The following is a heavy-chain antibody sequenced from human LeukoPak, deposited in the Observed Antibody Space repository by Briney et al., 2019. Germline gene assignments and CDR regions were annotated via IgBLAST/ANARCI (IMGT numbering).Heavy chain of an antibody. CDR1: GDSISIYY. D-gene: IGHD3-22*01. J-gene: IGHJ3*02. CDR3: ARGSYYYDSRGNRDAFDI. Sequence: SETLSLTCTVSGDSISIYYWSWIRQPAGKGLEWIGRIYTSGSTNYNPSLKTRVSMSVDTSKNQFSLKLNSVTAADTAVYYCARGSYYYDSRGNRDAFDIWGQGTMVTVS. V-gene: IGHV4-4*07. CDR2: IYTSGST.